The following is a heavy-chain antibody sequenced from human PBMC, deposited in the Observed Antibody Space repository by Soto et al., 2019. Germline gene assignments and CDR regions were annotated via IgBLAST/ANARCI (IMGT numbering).Heavy chain of an antibody. CDR3: ARTDYYDSSAYYDY. Sequence: PSETLSLTCAVSGGSISSSNWWSWVRQPPGKGLEWTGEIFHTGITNYNPSLKSRVTISVDKSKNLFSLNLSSVTAADTAVYYCARTDYYDSSAYYDYWGRGTLVTVSS. J-gene: IGHJ4*02. CDR2: IFHTGIT. D-gene: IGHD3-22*01. V-gene: IGHV4-4*02. CDR1: GGSISSSNW.